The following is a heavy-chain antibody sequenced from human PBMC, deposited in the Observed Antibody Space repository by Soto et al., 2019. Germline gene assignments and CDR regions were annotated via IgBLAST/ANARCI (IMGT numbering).Heavy chain of an antibody. CDR1: GGSISSSTYY. CDR2: FFIGGNT. Sequence: SETLSLTCTVSGGSISSSTYYWGWMRQPPGKGLEWIASFFIGGNTYYNPSLKSRVTISVDTSKNQFSLKLSSVTAADTAVYYCARVQHTAYFDYWGQGTPVTVSS. CDR3: ARVQHTAYFDY. J-gene: IGHJ4*02. V-gene: IGHV4-39*01.